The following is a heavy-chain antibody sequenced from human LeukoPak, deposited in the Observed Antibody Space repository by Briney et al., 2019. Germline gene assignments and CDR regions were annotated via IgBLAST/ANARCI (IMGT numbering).Heavy chain of an antibody. V-gene: IGHV4-39*01. CDR1: GFSVSTNY. Sequence: PGGSLRLSCAVTGFSVSTNYMNWVRQAPGKGLEWIGSIYYSRTTYYNPSLNSRVTISVVTSKNQFSLQLNSVTAADTAVYYCVRHDGRSGGTMGALDSWGQGSLVTVSS. J-gene: IGHJ4*02. D-gene: IGHD4-23*01. CDR3: VRHDGRSGGTMGALDS. CDR2: IYYSRTT.